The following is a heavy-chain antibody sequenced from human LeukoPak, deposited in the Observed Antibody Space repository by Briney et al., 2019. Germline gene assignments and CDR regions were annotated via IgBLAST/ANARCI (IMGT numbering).Heavy chain of an antibody. J-gene: IGHJ4*02. D-gene: IGHD2-15*01. CDR3: ASRYCSGGSCYSGSDY. V-gene: IGHV1-18*01. CDR1: GYSFTNYG. CDR2: ISAYNGNT. Sequence: ASVKVSCKVSGYSFTNYGTNWVRQAPGQGLEWMGWISAYNGNTKYAQTLQGRVTMTTDTPTTTAYMELKILRSDATAIYYCASRYCSGGSCYSGSDYWGQGTLVTVFS.